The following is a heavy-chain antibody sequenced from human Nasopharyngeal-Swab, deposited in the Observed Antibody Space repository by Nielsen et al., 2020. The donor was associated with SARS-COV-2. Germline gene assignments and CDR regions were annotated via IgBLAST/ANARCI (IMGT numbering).Heavy chain of an antibody. Sequence: GVLKLSFAASGFPVGNNYMTWVRQAPGKGLQWVSVIYSGGSTYYADSVKGRFTISRDNSKNMVYLQMNSLRDEDTAVYYCGRGGKLVALDIWGQGTMVTVSS. J-gene: IGHJ3*02. CDR3: GRGGKLVALDI. D-gene: IGHD3-16*01. V-gene: IGHV3-53*01. CDR1: GFPVGNNY. CDR2: IYSGGST.